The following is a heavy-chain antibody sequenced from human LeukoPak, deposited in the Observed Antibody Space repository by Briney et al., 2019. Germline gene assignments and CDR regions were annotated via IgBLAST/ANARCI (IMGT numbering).Heavy chain of an antibody. D-gene: IGHD3-10*01. Sequence: GGSLRLSCAASGLAFSRYAMTWVRQAPGKGLEWVGFIRSKAYGGTTEYAASVKGRFTISRDDSRSIAYLQMSSLKTEDTAVYYCTRARASYYFDYWGQGTLVTVSS. V-gene: IGHV3-49*04. CDR1: GLAFSRYA. J-gene: IGHJ4*02. CDR2: IRSKAYGGTT. CDR3: TRARASYYFDY.